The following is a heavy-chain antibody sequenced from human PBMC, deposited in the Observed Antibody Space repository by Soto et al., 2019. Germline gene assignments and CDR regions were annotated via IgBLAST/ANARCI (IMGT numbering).Heavy chain of an antibody. CDR1: GYTFTSYD. Sequence: QVQLVQSGAEVKKPGASVKVSCKASGYTFTSYDINWVRQATGQGLEWMGWMNPNSGNTGYAQKFQGRVTMTRNTSISTAYMELSSLRSEDTAVYYCARILAYCGGDCYQGAFDIWGQGTMVTVSS. D-gene: IGHD2-21*02. CDR3: ARILAYCGGDCYQGAFDI. J-gene: IGHJ3*02. CDR2: MNPNSGNT. V-gene: IGHV1-8*01.